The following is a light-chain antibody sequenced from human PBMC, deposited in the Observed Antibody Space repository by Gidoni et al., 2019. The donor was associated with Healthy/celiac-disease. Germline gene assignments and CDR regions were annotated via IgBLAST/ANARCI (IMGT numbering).Light chain of an antibody. Sequence: VTITCRASQGISSYLAWYQQKPGKAPKLLIYAASTLQSGVPPRFSGSGSGTEFTLTISSLQPEDFATYYCQQLNSYPQTFGQGTKLEIK. CDR3: QQLNSYPQT. CDR1: QGISSY. V-gene: IGKV1-9*01. CDR2: AAS. J-gene: IGKJ2*01.